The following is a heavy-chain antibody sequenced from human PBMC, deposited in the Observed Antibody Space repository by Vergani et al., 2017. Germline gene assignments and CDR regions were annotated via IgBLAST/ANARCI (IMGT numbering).Heavy chain of an antibody. V-gene: IGHV3-74*03. CDR1: GFSFNSYW. D-gene: IGHD3-9*01. CDR2: IKSDGSIT. Sequence: EVQLVESGGGLVQPGGSLRLSCSASGFSFNSYWMHWVRQVPGKGIFWVSRIKSDGSITAYADSVKGRFTISRDNAQNTLYLQMNSLRVEDTGVYYCARARCIETCYMSNWLDSWGQGTLVTVSS. J-gene: IGHJ5*01. CDR3: ARARCIETCYMSNWLDS.